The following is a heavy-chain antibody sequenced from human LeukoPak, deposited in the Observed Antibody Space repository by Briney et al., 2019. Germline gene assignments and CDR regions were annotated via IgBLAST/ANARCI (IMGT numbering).Heavy chain of an antibody. CDR2: IYPGDSDT. Sequence: GESLKISCKGSGYSFTSYWIGWVRQMPGKGLEWMGIIYPGDSDTRYSPSFQGQVTISADKSISSAYLQWSSLKASDTAMYYCTSDTGDNSEMTTIQFAYWGQGTLVTVSS. CDR1: GYSFTSYW. CDR3: TSDTGDNSEMTTIQFAY. D-gene: IGHD5-24*01. J-gene: IGHJ4*02. V-gene: IGHV5-51*01.